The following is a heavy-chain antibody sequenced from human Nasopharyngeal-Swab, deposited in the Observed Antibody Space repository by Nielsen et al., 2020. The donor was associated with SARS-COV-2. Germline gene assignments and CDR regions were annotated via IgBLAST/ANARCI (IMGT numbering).Heavy chain of an antibody. CDR1: GFSFRSYW. J-gene: IGHJ6*02. D-gene: IGHD3-10*01. CDR3: ARRLVWFGEAHYYYYGMDV. Sequence: GESLKISCAASGFSFRSYWMHWVRQAPGKGLVWVSCINSDGTTTRYADSVKGRFTVSRDNAKNTLYLEMNSLRAGDTAVYYCARRLVWFGEAHYYYYGMDVWGQGTTVTVSS. V-gene: IGHV3-74*01. CDR2: INSDGTTT.